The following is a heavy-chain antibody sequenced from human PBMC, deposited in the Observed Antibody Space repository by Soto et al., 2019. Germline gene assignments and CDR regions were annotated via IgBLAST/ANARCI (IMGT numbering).Heavy chain of an antibody. J-gene: IGHJ4*02. D-gene: IGHD2-2*02. CDR1: GYTFTSHT. CDR2: ISPNSDYR. CDR3: ARGIREGVDF. Sequence: QVQLVQSGAEVKNPGASVKVSCKASGYTFTSHTVNWVRQATGQGLEWVGWISPNSDYRGSAWKFQGRLTLTKDTSRSTVYLEVSGLTTEDTAVYYCARGIREGVDFWGQGTLVTVSS. V-gene: IGHV1-8*01.